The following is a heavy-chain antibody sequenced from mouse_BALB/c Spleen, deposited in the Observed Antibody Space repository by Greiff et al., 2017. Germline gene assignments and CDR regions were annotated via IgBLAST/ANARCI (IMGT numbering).Heavy chain of an antibody. CDR3: ARGSNRSFAY. V-gene: IGHV2-2*02. D-gene: IGHD2-14*01. Sequence: QVHVKQSGPGLVQPSQSLSITCTVSGFSLTSYGVHWVRQSPGKGLEWLGVIWSGGSTDYNAAFISRLSISKDNSKSQVFFKMNSLQANDTAIYYCARGSNRSFAYWGQGTLVTVSA. CDR1: GFSLTSYG. CDR2: IWSGGST. J-gene: IGHJ3*01.